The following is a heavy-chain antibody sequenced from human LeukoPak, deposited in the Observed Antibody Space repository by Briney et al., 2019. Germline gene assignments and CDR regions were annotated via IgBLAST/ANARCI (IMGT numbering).Heavy chain of an antibody. V-gene: IGHV3-30*03. CDR3: ARDLHCYVAMDV. J-gene: IGHJ6*02. CDR1: GLTFSSYG. D-gene: IGHD2-2*01. Sequence: PRGSLRLSCAASGLTFSSYGMHRVRQAPGQGLEWMTVISHDGSNKHYKDSVKGRFTISRDNSKNTLFLQLHNLRLEDTALYYCARDLHCYVAMDVWGQGTTVTVSS. CDR2: ISHDGSNK.